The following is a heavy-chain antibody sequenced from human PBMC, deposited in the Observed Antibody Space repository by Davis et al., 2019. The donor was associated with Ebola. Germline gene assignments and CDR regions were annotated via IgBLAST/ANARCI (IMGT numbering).Heavy chain of an antibody. J-gene: IGHJ5*02. D-gene: IGHD4-17*01. CDR1: GYTFTSYG. Sequence: ASVKVSCKASGYTFTSYGISWVRQAPGQGLEWMGWISAYNGNTNYAQKLQGRVTMTTDTSTSTAYMELRSLRSDDTAVYYCARDIHDYGDLNWFDPWGQGTLVTVSS. CDR2: ISAYNGNT. CDR3: ARDIHDYGDLNWFDP. V-gene: IGHV1-18*01.